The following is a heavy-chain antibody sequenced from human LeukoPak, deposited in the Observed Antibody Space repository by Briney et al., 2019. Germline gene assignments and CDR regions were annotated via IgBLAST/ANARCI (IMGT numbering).Heavy chain of an antibody. D-gene: IGHD3-22*01. Sequence: ASVKVSCKASGYTFTSYGISWVRQAPGQGLEWMGWISAYNGNTNYAQKLQGRVTMTTDTSTSTAYMELRSLRSDDTAVYYCARLTLVVVYVPTPDAFDIWGQGTMVTVFS. CDR3: ARLTLVVVYVPTPDAFDI. V-gene: IGHV1-18*01. CDR1: GYTFTSYG. J-gene: IGHJ3*02. CDR2: ISAYNGNT.